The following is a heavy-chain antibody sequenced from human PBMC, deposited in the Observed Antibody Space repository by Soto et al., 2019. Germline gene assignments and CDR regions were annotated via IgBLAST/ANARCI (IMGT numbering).Heavy chain of an antibody. Sequence: EVQLLESGGGLVQPGGSLRLSCAASGFTFSSYAMSWVRQAPGKGLEWVSAISGSGGSTYYADSVKGRFTISRDNSKNTLYLQMNSLRAEDTAVSYCAKDWDIVVVVAANFDYWGQGTLVTVSS. V-gene: IGHV3-23*01. D-gene: IGHD2-15*01. CDR3: AKDWDIVVVVAANFDY. CDR1: GFTFSSYA. J-gene: IGHJ4*02. CDR2: ISGSGGST.